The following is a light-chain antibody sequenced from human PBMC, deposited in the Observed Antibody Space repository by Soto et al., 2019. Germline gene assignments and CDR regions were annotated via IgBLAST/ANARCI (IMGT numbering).Light chain of an antibody. Sequence: ILMTQSPSTWPGSPAQRATLSGRASQSVSSNLAWYQQKPGQAPRLLIYGASTRATGIPARFSGSGSGTEFTLTISSLQSEDFAVYYCQQYNDWPRTFGQGTKVDI. V-gene: IGKV3-15*01. CDR1: QSVSSN. CDR2: GAS. J-gene: IGKJ1*01. CDR3: QQYNDWPRT.